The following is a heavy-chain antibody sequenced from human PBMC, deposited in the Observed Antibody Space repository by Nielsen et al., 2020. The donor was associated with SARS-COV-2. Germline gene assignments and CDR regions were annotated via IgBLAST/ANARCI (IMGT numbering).Heavy chain of an antibody. Sequence: GESLKISCAPSGFPFRTYGMIWVRQAPGLGLEWVSAISASGHSTYYADSVRGRFTISRDGSDDTVHLQMDSLRVGDTAIYYCAKESQYSGYDPYYYSYYGMDVWGQGTTVTVSS. CDR3: AKESQYSGYDPYYYSYYGMDV. D-gene: IGHD5-12*01. CDR1: GFPFRTYG. V-gene: IGHV3-23*01. CDR2: ISASGHST. J-gene: IGHJ6*02.